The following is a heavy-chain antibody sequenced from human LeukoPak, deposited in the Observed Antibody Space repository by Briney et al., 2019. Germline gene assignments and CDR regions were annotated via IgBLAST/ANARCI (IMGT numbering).Heavy chain of an antibody. D-gene: IGHD3-9*01. J-gene: IGHJ4*02. CDR3: ARDSHWLIDY. Sequence: PSETLSLTCTVSGGSISSGNYYWSWIRQPAGKGLEWIGRIYTSGSTNYNPSLKSRVTMSVDTSKNQFSLKLSSVTAADTAVYYCARDSHWLIDYWGQGTLVTVSS. CDR1: GGSISSGNYY. V-gene: IGHV4-61*02. CDR2: IYTSGST.